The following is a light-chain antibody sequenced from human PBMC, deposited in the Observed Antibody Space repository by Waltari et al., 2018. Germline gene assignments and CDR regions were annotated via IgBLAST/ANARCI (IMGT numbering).Light chain of an antibody. CDR3: GSYTVTNNPYV. CDR1: GSDVGDFNL. J-gene: IGLJ1*01. V-gene: IGLV2-8*01. CDR2: ELN. Sequence: QSALTQPPSASGSPGQSVTISCTGTGSDVGDFNLVSWYQQRPGKAPKLLMFELNKRPSGVSSRFSGSKSANAASLTISGLQAEDEGDYYCGSYTVTNNPYVFGTGTKVTVL.